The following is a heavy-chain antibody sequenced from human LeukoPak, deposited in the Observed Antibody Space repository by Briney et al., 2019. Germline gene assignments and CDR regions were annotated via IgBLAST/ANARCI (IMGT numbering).Heavy chain of an antibody. Sequence: GGSLRLSCAASGFTFSSYGMHWVRQAPGKGLEWVAVIWYDGSNKYYADSVKGRFTISRDNSKNTPYLQMNSLRAEDTAVYYCAREVNLQGYFDCWGQGTLVTVSS. V-gene: IGHV3-33*01. CDR2: IWYDGSNK. CDR3: AREVNLQGYFDC. D-gene: IGHD4-11*01. J-gene: IGHJ4*02. CDR1: GFTFSSYG.